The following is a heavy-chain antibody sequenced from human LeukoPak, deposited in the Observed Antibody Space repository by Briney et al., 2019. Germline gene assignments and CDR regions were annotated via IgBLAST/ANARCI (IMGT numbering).Heavy chain of an antibody. CDR2: IIPIFGTA. Sequence: SVKVSCKASGGTFSSYAISWVRQAPGQGLERMGRIIPIFGTANYAQKFQGRVTITTDESTSTAYMELSSLRSEDTAVYYCARDGGITGTDYWGQGTLVTVSS. CDR1: GGTFSSYA. J-gene: IGHJ4*02. V-gene: IGHV1-69*05. D-gene: IGHD1/OR15-1a*01. CDR3: ARDGGITGTDY.